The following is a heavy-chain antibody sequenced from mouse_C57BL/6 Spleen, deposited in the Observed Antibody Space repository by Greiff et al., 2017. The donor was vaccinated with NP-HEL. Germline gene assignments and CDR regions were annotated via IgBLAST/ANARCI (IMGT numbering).Heavy chain of an antibody. CDR2: IYPGSGST. V-gene: IGHV1-55*01. CDR3: ARTASSYGSSPSYWYFDV. Sequence: QVQLQQPGAELVKPGASVKMSCKASGYTFTSYWITWVKQRPGQGLEWIGDIYPGSGSTNYNEKFKSKATLTVDTSSSTAYMQLSSLTSEDSAVYYCARTASSYGSSPSYWYFDVWGTGTTVTVSS. J-gene: IGHJ1*03. D-gene: IGHD1-1*01. CDR1: GYTFTSYW.